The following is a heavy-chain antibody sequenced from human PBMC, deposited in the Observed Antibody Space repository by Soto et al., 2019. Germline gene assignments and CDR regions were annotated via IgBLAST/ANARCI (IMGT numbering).Heavy chain of an antibody. V-gene: IGHV1-58*01. CDR1: GFTFTSSA. J-gene: IGHJ4*02. CDR2: IVVGSGNT. Sequence: EASVKVACKASGFTFTSSAVQWVRQARGQRLEWIGWIVVGSGNTNYAQKFQERVTITRDMSTSTAYMELSSLRSEDKAVYYCAANLEWPLGFDYWGQGTLVTVS. D-gene: IGHD3-3*01. CDR3: AANLEWPLGFDY.